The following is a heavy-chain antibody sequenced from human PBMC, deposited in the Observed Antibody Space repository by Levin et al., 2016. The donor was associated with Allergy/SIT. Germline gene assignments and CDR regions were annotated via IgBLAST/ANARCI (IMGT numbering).Heavy chain of an antibody. CDR2: INPNSGGT. J-gene: IGHJ4*02. V-gene: IGHV1-2*02. D-gene: IGHD1-26*01. Sequence: WVRQAPGQGLEWMGWINPNSGGTNYAQKFQGRVTMTRDSSISTAYMELSRLTSDDTAVYYCARDGWANPFDSWGQGTLVTVSS. CDR3: ARDGWANPFDS.